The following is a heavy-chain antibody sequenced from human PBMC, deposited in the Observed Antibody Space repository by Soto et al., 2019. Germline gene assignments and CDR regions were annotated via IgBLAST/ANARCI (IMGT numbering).Heavy chain of an antibody. CDR3: AKDGDGLELPWFFDF. J-gene: IGHJ4*02. CDR2: ISGRGVYI. D-gene: IGHD1-7*01. Sequence: GGSLRLSCKASGFSFRKYAMSWVRLAPGKGLEWVSSISGRGVYISYGNFMEDRFTISRDNSKNILYLQMKRLRAEDTALYFCAKDGDGLELPWFFDFWGRGTLVTVSS. CDR1: GFSFRKYA. V-gene: IGHV3-23*01.